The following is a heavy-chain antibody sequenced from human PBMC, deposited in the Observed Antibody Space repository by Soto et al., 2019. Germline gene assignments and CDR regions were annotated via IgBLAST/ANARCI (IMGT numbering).Heavy chain of an antibody. D-gene: IGHD2-15*01. CDR1: GGTISRWY. CDR3: ARRYGSAIDY. J-gene: IGHJ4*02. V-gene: IGHV4-59*08. CDR2: IYYSGST. Sequence: QVQLQESGPGLVKPSETLSLTCTVSGGTISRWYWSWIRQPPGKGLEWIGYIYYSGSTNCNPSLKIRVTISVESSKNSFSLSLSSVPAADTAVYYCARRYGSAIDYWGQGTLVTVSS.